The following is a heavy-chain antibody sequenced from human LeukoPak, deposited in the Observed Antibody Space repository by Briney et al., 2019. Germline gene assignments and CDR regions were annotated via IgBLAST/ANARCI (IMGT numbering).Heavy chain of an antibody. D-gene: IGHD3-10*01. J-gene: IGHJ6*02. Sequence: GGSLRLSCAASGFTFDDYAMHWARQSPGKGLEWVSGISWNSGDIDYADSVKGRFTISRDNARNSLYLQMNSLRGEDTALYYCAKDRGRYYYYGMDVWGRGTTVTVSS. CDR2: ISWNSGDI. CDR1: GFTFDDYA. CDR3: AKDRGRYYYYGMDV. V-gene: IGHV3-9*01.